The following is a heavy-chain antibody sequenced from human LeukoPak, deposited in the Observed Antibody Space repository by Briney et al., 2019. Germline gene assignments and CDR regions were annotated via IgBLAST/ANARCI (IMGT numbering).Heavy chain of an antibody. J-gene: IGHJ4*02. CDR1: GFTFSSYR. V-gene: IGHV3-21*01. CDR3: ARGPGYEGF. D-gene: IGHD5-18*01. CDR2: ISSCSSYI. Sequence: AGGSLRLSCAASGFTFSSYRMTWVRQAPGKGLEWVSSISSCSSYIYYADSVKGRFTISRDNANTSLYLQMNSLRAEDTAVYYCARGPGYEGFWGQGTLVTVSS.